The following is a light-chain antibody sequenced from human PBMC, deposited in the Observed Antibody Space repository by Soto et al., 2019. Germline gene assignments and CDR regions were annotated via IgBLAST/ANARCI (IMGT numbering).Light chain of an antibody. J-gene: IGKJ4*01. V-gene: IGKV3-20*01. CDR1: QSVSSDY. Sequence: EIVLTKSPGTLSLSLRERATLSCRASQSVSSDYVAWYRQKPGQVPTVLIYRASTRATGIPDRFSGSGSGTDFTLTISRVEPEDFAVYYCQQYGSSPLTFGGGTRWIS. CDR2: RAS. CDR3: QQYGSSPLT.